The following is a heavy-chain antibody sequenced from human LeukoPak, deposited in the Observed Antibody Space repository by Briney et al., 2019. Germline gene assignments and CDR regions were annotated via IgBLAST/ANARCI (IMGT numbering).Heavy chain of an antibody. CDR3: ARVARLSSSWYPRYGGYFGY. CDR1: GGSFSGYY. V-gene: IGHV4-34*01. J-gene: IGHJ4*02. CDR2: INHSGST. Sequence: PSETLSLTCAVYGGSFSGYYWSWIRQPPGKGLEWIGEINHSGSTNYNPSLKSRVTISVDTSKNQFSLKLSSVTAADTAVYYCARVARLSSSWYPRYGGYFGYWGQGTLVTVSS. D-gene: IGHD6-13*01.